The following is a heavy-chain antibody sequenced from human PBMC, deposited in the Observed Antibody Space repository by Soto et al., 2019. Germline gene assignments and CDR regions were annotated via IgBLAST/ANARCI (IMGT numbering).Heavy chain of an antibody. J-gene: IGHJ4*02. V-gene: IGHV4-59*08. Sequence: SSETLSLTCTVSGGSISSYYWSWIRQPPGKGLKWIGYIYYSGSTNYNPSLKSRVTISVDTSKNQFSLKLSSVTAADTAVYYCARHYYGSGRPYFDYWGQGTLVTVSS. CDR3: ARHYYGSGRPYFDY. CDR2: IYYSGST. CDR1: GGSISSYY. D-gene: IGHD3-10*01.